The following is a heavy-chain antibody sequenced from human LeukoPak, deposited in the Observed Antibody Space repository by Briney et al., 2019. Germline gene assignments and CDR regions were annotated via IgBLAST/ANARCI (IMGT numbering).Heavy chain of an antibody. D-gene: IGHD1-1*01. Sequence: KVXXXXSXYTFTXXXMHWVRQAPGQRLEWMGWINAGNGNTKYSQKFQGRVTITRDTSASTAYMELSSLRSEDTAVYYCARDSTGTDAFDIWGQGTMVTVSS. CDR3: ARDSTGTDAFDI. V-gene: IGHV1-3*01. CDR2: INAGNGNT. J-gene: IGHJ3*02. CDR1: XYTFTXXX.